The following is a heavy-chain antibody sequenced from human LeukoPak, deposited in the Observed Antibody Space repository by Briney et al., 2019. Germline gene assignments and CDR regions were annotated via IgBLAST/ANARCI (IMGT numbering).Heavy chain of an antibody. V-gene: IGHV3-23*01. CDR2: ISSGGGST. Sequence: GGSLRLSCAASGFIFSSYAMNWVRQAPGKGLEWVSGISSGGGSTYYADSVKGRFTISKDKSTNMVYLQMNSLRVEDTAIYYCAKGASGSNTGVDYWGQGTLVTVSS. J-gene: IGHJ4*02. CDR3: AKGASGSNTGVDY. CDR1: GFIFSSYA. D-gene: IGHD1-26*01.